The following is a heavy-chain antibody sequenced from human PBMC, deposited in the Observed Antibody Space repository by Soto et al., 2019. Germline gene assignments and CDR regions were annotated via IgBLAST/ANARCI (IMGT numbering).Heavy chain of an antibody. Sequence: GESLKISCKGSGYSFTSYWISWVRQMPGKGLEWMGRIGPSDSYTNYSPSFQGHVTISADKSISTAYLQWSSLKASDTAMYYCARLYDYINWFDPWGQGTLVTVSS. CDR1: GYSFTSYW. CDR2: IGPSDSYT. V-gene: IGHV5-10-1*01. CDR3: ARLYDYINWFDP. D-gene: IGHD4-4*01. J-gene: IGHJ5*02.